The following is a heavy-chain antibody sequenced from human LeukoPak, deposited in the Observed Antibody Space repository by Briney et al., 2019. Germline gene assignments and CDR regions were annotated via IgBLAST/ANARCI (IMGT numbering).Heavy chain of an antibody. V-gene: IGHV4-59*08. CDR3: ATGVTTGSYYFADY. Sequence: PSETLSLTCTVSGGSISSYYWSWIRQPPGKGLEWIGYIYYSGSTNYNPSLKSRVTISVDTSKNQFSLKLSSVTAADTAVYYCATGVTTGSYYFADYWGQGTLVTVSS. CDR2: IYYSGST. D-gene: IGHD1-26*01. CDR1: GGSISSYY. J-gene: IGHJ4*02.